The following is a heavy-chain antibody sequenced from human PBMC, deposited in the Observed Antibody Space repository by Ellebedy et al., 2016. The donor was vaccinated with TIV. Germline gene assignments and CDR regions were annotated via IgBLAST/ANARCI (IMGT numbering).Heavy chain of an antibody. J-gene: IGHJ4*02. D-gene: IGHD3-3*01. CDR2: ISNSGTTI. Sequence: PGGSLRLSCAASKFTFSSYEMNWVRQAPGKGLEWVSYISNSGTTIYYADSVKGRFIIPRDNTKNSLYLQMNSLRAEDTAAYYCATTSDDFWSGYYDYWGQGTLVTVSS. CDR3: ATTSDDFWSGYYDY. CDR1: KFTFSSYE. V-gene: IGHV3-48*03.